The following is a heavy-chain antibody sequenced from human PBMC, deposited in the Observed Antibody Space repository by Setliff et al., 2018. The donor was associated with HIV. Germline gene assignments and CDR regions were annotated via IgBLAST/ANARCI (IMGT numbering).Heavy chain of an antibody. CDR2: IIPIVGTA. CDR3: ARGGPNLYYFYYMDV. CDR1: GGAFSKCA. Sequence: SVKVSCKASGGAFSKCALNWVRQAPGQGLEWMGGIIPIVGTANYAQKFQGRVTITADEFTGMSYMELSSLTSEDSAVYYCARGGPNLYYFYYMDVWGTGTTVTVSS. J-gene: IGHJ6*03. V-gene: IGHV1-69*13.